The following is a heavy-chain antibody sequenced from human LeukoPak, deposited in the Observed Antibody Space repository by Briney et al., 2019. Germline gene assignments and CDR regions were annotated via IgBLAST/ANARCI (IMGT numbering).Heavy chain of an antibody. CDR2: IIPIFGTA. CDR1: GGTFSSYA. Sequence: SVKVSCKTSGGTFSSYAISWVRQAPGQGLEWMGGIIPIFGTANYAQKFQGRVTITADESTSTAYMELSSLRSEDTAVYYCAREGYYDSSGPSGYNYWGQGTLVTVSS. V-gene: IGHV1-69*13. J-gene: IGHJ4*02. D-gene: IGHD3-22*01. CDR3: AREGYYDSSGPSGYNY.